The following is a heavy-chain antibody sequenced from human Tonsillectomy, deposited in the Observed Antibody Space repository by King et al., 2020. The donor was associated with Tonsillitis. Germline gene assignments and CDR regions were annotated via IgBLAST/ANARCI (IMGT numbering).Heavy chain of an antibody. D-gene: IGHD2-2*01. J-gene: IGHJ5*02. Sequence: VQLVESGGGLVKPGGSLRLSCAASGFTFTYAWMSWVRQAPGKGLEWVGRIKSKMDGETTDYAAPVKGRFTISRDDSKNKVFLQMNSLKAEDTAVYYCTTDCSRTSSYGWAWFATWGQGSLVTVSS. CDR2: IKSKMDGETT. CDR3: TTDCSRTSSYGWAWFAT. CDR1: GFTFTYAW. V-gene: IGHV3-15*01.